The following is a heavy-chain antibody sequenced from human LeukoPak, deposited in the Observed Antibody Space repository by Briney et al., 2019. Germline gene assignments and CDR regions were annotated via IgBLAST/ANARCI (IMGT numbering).Heavy chain of an antibody. CDR2: IYYSGST. Sequence: SGTLSLTCAVSGGSISSSNWWSWVRQPPGKGLEWIGEIYYSGSTNYNPSLKSRVTISLDKSKNQFSLKLSSVTAADTAVYYCARGVPALGFCSGGSCYSDYFDYWGQGTLVTVSS. V-gene: IGHV4-4*02. J-gene: IGHJ4*02. CDR1: GGSISSSNW. CDR3: ARGVPALGFCSGGSCYSDYFDY. D-gene: IGHD2-15*01.